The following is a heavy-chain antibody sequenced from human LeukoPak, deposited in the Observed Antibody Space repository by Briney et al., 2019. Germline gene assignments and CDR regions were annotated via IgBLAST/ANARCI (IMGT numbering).Heavy chain of an antibody. CDR1: GFTFSSYW. CDR2: IKYDGSEK. CDR3: AREYYDILTGQAAFDI. V-gene: IGHV3-7*01. Sequence: PGGSLRLSCAASGFTFSSYWMHWVRQAPGKGLEWVANIKYDGSEKYYVDSVKGRFTISRDNAKNTLYLQMNSLRAEDTAVYYCAREYYDILTGQAAFDIWGQGTMVTVSS. D-gene: IGHD3-9*01. J-gene: IGHJ3*02.